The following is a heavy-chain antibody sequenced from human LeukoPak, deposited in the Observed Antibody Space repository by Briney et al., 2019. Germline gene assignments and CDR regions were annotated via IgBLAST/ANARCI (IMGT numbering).Heavy chain of an antibody. Sequence: ASVKVSCKVSGYTLTELSMHWVRQAPGQGLEWMGWINTNTGNPTYAQGFAGRFVFSLDTSVSTAYLQISSLKAEDTAVYYCARALRPYDSSGYYSLGDYWGQGTLVTVSS. CDR2: INTNTGNP. CDR3: ARALRPYDSSGYYSLGDY. D-gene: IGHD3-22*01. V-gene: IGHV7-4-1*02. CDR1: GYTLTELS. J-gene: IGHJ4*02.